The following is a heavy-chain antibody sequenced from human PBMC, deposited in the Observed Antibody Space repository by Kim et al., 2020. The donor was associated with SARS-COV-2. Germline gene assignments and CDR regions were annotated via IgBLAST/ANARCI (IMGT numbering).Heavy chain of an antibody. J-gene: IGHJ5*02. CDR3: AREEVTMVRGVIDWFDP. Sequence: SVKVSCKASGGTFSSYAISWVRQAPGQGLEWMGGIIPIFGTANYAQKFQGRVTITADESTSTAYMELSSLRSEDTAVYYCAREEVTMVRGVIDWFDPWGQGTLVTVSS. CDR2: IIPIFGTA. D-gene: IGHD3-10*01. CDR1: GGTFSSYA. V-gene: IGHV1-69*13.